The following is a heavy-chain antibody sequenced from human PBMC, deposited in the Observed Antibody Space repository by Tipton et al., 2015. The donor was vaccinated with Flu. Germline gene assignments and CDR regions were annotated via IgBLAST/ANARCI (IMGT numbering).Heavy chain of an antibody. J-gene: IGHJ3*01. Sequence: QLVQSGAEVKKSGESLKISCKGSGYSFSNYWIGWVRQMPGKGLEWMGIIHPRDSDTKYSPSLEGQVTISADSSTSTAYLQWNSLKASDSAMYYCARHSGYCATWPDGFNVWGQRTMVTVSS. D-gene: IGHD5-12*01. V-gene: IGHV5-51*01. CDR2: IHPRDSDT. CDR3: ARHSGYCATWPDGFNV. CDR1: GYSFSNYW.